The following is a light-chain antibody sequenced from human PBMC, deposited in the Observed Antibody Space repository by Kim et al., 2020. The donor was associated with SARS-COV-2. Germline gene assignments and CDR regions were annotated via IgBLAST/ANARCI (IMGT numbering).Light chain of an antibody. Sequence: SASPGDNVPITRRHTQNISRYLSWFQQTPGKAPPLLLYGAYTLHTGAPSRFSGSGSGTDFTLTINPLQSEDSATYFCQQYFAFPYTFGQGTKLEI. CDR3: QQYFAFPYT. V-gene: IGKV1D-8*02. CDR2: GAY. CDR1: QNISRY. J-gene: IGKJ2*01.